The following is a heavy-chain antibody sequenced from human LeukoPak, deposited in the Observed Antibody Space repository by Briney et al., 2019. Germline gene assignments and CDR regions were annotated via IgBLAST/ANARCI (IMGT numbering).Heavy chain of an antibody. CDR1: GGSISSYY. CDR2: IYTSGST. V-gene: IGHV4-4*07. Sequence: SETLSLTCTVSGGSISSYYWSWIRQPAGKGLEWIGRIYTSGSTNYNPSLKSRVTISVDTSKNQFSLKLSSVTAADTAVYYCARETYYYDSSGIPTGFDPWGQGTLVTVSS. CDR3: ARETYYYDSSGIPTGFDP. J-gene: IGHJ5*02. D-gene: IGHD3-22*01.